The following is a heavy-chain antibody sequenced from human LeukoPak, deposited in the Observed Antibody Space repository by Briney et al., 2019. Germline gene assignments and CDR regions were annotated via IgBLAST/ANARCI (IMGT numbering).Heavy chain of an antibody. CDR1: GYTFTGYY. J-gene: IGHJ4*02. V-gene: IGHV1-8*03. CDR2: IHPNSGNT. D-gene: IGHD2-15*01. Sequence: GASVKVSCKTSGYTFTGYYIHWVRQAPGQGLEWMGWIHPNSGNTGYAQKFQGRVTITRNTSISTAYMELSSLRSEDTAVYYCARGLGYCSGGSCYHDYWGQGTLVTVSS. CDR3: ARGLGYCSGGSCYHDY.